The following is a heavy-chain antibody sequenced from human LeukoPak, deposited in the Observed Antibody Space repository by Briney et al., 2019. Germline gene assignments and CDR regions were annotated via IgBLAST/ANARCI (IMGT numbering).Heavy chain of an antibody. CDR3: ARLGVIGTAGLL. CDR1: GYICPDCW. V-gene: IGHV5-51*01. D-gene: IGHD1-1*01. Sequence: GESLKLYLRGSGYICPDCWLGYLRQMPGKGLEWMVMIYPGDSDTKYSPSFQGQVTISADKSISTAYLQWSSLKASDTAMYYCARLGVIGTAGLLWRRETLVTVSS. J-gene: IGHJ4*02. CDR2: IYPGDSDT.